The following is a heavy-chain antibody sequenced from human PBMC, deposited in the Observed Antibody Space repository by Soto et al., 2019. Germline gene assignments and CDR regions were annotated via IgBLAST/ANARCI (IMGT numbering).Heavy chain of an antibody. Sequence: QVQLVESGGGVVQPERSLRLSCAASGFTFSRYGMHWVRQTPGKGLEWVAVISDNGSDKYYGDSVKGRFTISRDNSKNTLDLQMNSLRAEDTAVYFCARDPFDQTYPVVYDYWGQGTLVTVSS. CDR1: GFTFSRYG. CDR2: ISDNGSDK. D-gene: IGHD3-9*01. J-gene: IGHJ4*02. CDR3: ARDPFDQTYPVVYDY. V-gene: IGHV3-30*03.